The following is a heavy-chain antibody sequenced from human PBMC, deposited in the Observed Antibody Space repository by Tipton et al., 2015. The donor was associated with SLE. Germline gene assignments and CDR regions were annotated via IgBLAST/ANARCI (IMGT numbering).Heavy chain of an antibody. V-gene: IGHV4-59*01. CDR2: IYYSGST. Sequence: TLSLTCTVSGGSISSYYWSWIRQPPGKGLEWIGYIYYSGSTNYNPSLKGRVTISVDTSKNQFSLKLSSVTAADTAVYYCARVPGGSWIQLPDYWGQGTLVTVSS. D-gene: IGHD5-18*01. CDR3: ARVPGGSWIQLPDY. J-gene: IGHJ4*02. CDR1: GGSISSYY.